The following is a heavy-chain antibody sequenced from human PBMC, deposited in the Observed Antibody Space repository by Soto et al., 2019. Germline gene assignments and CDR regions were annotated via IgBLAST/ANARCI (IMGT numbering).Heavy chain of an antibody. CDR2: IDWDDDK. Sequence: SGPTLVNPTQTLTLTCTFSGFSLSTSGMCVSWIRQPPGKALEWLALIDWDDDKYYSTSLKTRLTISKDTSKNQVVLTMTNMDPVDTATYYCARIPGITMVRGVITDYYYYGMDVWGQGTTVTVSS. CDR3: ARIPGITMVRGVITDYYYYGMDV. D-gene: IGHD3-10*01. J-gene: IGHJ6*02. V-gene: IGHV2-70*01. CDR1: GFSLSTSGMC.